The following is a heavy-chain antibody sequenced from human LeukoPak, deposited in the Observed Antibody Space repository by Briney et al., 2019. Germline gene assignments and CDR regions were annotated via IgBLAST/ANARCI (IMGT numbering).Heavy chain of an antibody. V-gene: IGHV3-11*04. CDR1: GFTFSDYY. Sequence: GGSLRLSCGASGFTFSDYYMTWIRQAPGKGQEWVSYISSGGSTIYYADSVKGRFTTSRDNAKNSLYLQMKSLRAEDTAVYYCARRARFTDATRIFDIWGQGTMVTVSS. J-gene: IGHJ3*02. CDR2: ISSGGSTI. D-gene: IGHD1-14*01. CDR3: ARRARFTDATRIFDI.